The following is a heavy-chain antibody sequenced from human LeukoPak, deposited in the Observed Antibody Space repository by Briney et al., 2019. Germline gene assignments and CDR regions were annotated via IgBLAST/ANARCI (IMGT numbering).Heavy chain of an antibody. V-gene: IGHV4-39*01. D-gene: IGHD3-10*01. Sequence: SETLSLTCTVSGGSISSSTYYWGWIRQPPGKGLEWIGNIYYSGNAYHNPSLKSRVTISVDTSKNQFSLRLSSVTAADTAVYYCASVRRGFGEFSKYYSYYYMDVWGKGTTVTISS. CDR2: IYYSGNA. CDR1: GGSISSSTYY. CDR3: ASVRRGFGEFSKYYSYYYMDV. J-gene: IGHJ6*03.